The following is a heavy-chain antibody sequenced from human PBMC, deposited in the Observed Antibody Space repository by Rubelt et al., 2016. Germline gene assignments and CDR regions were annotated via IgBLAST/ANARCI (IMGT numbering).Heavy chain of an antibody. D-gene: IGHD1-1*01. V-gene: IGHV3-23*01. CDR1: GLTFSTYA. CDR3: ARDGRNQPGSY. J-gene: IGHJ4*02. Sequence: EVQLLESGGGLVQPGGSLRLSCAASGLTFSTYAMPWVRQAPGKGLEWVSVITDSGSSTYYARSVKGRFNVSSDNSMNTLCLQMNSLRVDDTAVYYCARDGRNQPGSYWGQGTLVTVSS. CDR2: ITDSGSST.